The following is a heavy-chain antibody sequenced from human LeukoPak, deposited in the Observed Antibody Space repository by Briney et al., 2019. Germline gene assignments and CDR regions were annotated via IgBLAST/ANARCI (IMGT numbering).Heavy chain of an antibody. CDR2: IYYSGST. CDR3: ARYSSSWYGDY. V-gene: IGHV4-39*07. CDR1: GGSISSSSYY. Sequence: PSETLSLTCTVSGGSISSSSYYWGWIRQPPGKGLEWIGSIYYSGSTYYNPSLKSRVTISVDTSKNQFSLKLSSVTAADTAVYYCARYSSSWYGDYWGQGTLVTVSS. J-gene: IGHJ4*02. D-gene: IGHD6-13*01.